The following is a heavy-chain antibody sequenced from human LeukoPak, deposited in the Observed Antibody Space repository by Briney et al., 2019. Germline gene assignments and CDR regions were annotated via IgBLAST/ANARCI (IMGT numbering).Heavy chain of an antibody. CDR2: INPSGGST. Sequence: ASVKVSCKASGYTFTSYYMHWVRQAPGQGLKWMGIINPSGGSTSYAQKFQGRVTMTRDTSTSTVYMELSSLRSEDTAAYYCARVAPSHYDFRSSAAGYYYYYYGMDVWGQGTTVTVSS. CDR3: ARVAPSHYDFRSSAAGYYYYYYGMDV. D-gene: IGHD3-3*01. V-gene: IGHV1-46*01. CDR1: GYTFTSYY. J-gene: IGHJ6*02.